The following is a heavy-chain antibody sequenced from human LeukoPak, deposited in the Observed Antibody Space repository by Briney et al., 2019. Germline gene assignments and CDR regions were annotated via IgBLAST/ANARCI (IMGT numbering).Heavy chain of an antibody. CDR2: TYPGDSDT. V-gene: IGHV5-51*01. D-gene: IGHD6-6*01. J-gene: IGHJ4*02. CDR3: ARQYGSSSALDY. Sequence: GESLKISCKGSGYSFTTHWIAWVRQVPGRGLEWMGITYPGDSDTRYNPSFQGQVTISADKSITTAYLQWSSLKASDTAIYYCARQYGSSSALDYWGQGTLVTVSS. CDR1: GYSFTTHW.